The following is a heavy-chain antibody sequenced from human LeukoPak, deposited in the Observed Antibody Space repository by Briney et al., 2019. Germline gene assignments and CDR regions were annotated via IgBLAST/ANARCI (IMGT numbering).Heavy chain of an antibody. CDR2: INPNSGGT. D-gene: IGHD5-24*01. J-gene: IGHJ3*02. CDR1: GYTFTGYY. CDR3: ARNPPNYPNAFDI. V-gene: IGHV1-2*02. Sequence: ASVKVSCKASGYTFTGYYMHWVRQAPGQGLEWMGWINPNSGGTNYAQKFQGRVTMTRDTSISTAYMELSRLRPDDTAVYYCARNPPNYPNAFDIWGQGTMVTVSS.